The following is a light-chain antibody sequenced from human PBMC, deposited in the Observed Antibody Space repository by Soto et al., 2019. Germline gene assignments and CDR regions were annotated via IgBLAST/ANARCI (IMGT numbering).Light chain of an antibody. CDR1: QSVYSN. V-gene: IGKV3-15*01. J-gene: IGKJ3*01. CDR2: SAS. CDR3: QQYNHWPYT. Sequence: EIVMTQSPATLSVSPGEGATLSCRASQSVYSNLAWYQQKPGQPPRLLIYSASTRATGIPARFSGSGSGTEFTFTISSLQSEDFAAYYCQQYNHWPYTFGPGTKVDIK.